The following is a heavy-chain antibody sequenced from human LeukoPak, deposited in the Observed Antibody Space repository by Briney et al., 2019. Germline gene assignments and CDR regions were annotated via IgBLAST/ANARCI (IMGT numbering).Heavy chain of an antibody. CDR3: ARARGAFDI. Sequence: SESLSLTCGVSGGSISSYYWSWIRQPPGKGLEGIRYIYCSRSTHYNPSLKSRVTISVDTSKNQFSLKLSSVTAADTAVYYCARARGAFDIWGQGTMVTVSS. CDR1: GGSISSYY. V-gene: IGHV4-59*01. CDR2: IYCSRST. J-gene: IGHJ3*02.